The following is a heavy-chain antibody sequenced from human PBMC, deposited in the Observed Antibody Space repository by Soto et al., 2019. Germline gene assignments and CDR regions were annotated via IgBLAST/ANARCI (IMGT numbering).Heavy chain of an antibody. V-gene: IGHV1-69*08. J-gene: IGHJ4*02. Sequence: QVQLVQSGAEVKKPGSSVKVSCKASGGTFSSYTISWVRQAPGQGLEWMGRIIPILGIANYAQKFQGRVTITADKSTSTAYMELSSPRSEDTAVYYCAREEYYYGSGAFLDYWGQGTLVTVSS. CDR3: AREEYYYGSGAFLDY. CDR2: IIPILGIA. D-gene: IGHD3-10*01. CDR1: GGTFSSYT.